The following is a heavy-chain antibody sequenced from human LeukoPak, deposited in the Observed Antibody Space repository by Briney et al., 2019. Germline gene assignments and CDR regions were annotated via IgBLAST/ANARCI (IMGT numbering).Heavy chain of an antibody. CDR3: ASTDGGWYYFDY. CDR2: ITTAGDT. Sequence: GGSLRLSCAASGFTFSSYDMHWVRQVTGKGLEWVSIITTAGDTYYSGSVKGRFTISRDNAKNSLYLQMNSLRAEDTAVYYCASTDGGWYYFDYWGQGTLVTVSS. J-gene: IGHJ4*02. V-gene: IGHV3-13*01. CDR1: GFTFSSYD. D-gene: IGHD6-19*01.